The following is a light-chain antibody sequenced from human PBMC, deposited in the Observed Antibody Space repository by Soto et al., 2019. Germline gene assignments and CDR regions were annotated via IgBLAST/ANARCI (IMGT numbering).Light chain of an antibody. CDR1: QSVGSW. Sequence: EIVLTQSPATLSLSPGERATLSCRASQSVGSWLAWYQQKPGQPPRLLIYDVSHRATGIPARFSGSGSGTDFTLTISSLDPEDFAVYYCQQRHWPWTFGQGTTVEVK. CDR3: QQRHWPWT. J-gene: IGKJ1*01. CDR2: DVS. V-gene: IGKV3-11*01.